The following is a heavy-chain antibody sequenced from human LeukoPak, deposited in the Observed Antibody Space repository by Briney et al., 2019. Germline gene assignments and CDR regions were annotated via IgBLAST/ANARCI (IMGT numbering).Heavy chain of an antibody. CDR2: INGDGSNP. CDR3: ARGSHYGMDV. Sequence: PGGSLRLSCAASGFTFSRYWLHWVRQTPGKGLVWVSRINGDGSNPNSADSVKGRFTISRDNAKNTLYLQMNSLRVEDTAVYYCARGSHYGMDVWGQGTTVTVSS. V-gene: IGHV3-74*01. CDR1: GFTFSRYW. J-gene: IGHJ6*02.